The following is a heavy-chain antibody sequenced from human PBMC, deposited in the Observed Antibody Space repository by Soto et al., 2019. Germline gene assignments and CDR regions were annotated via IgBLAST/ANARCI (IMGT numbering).Heavy chain of an antibody. CDR3: ARDLSPVDD. CDR2: ISAYNGNT. CDR1: GYTFTNYG. J-gene: IGHJ4*02. Sequence: QVQLVQSGAEVKKPGASVKVSCKASGYTFTNYGISWVRQAPGQGLEWMGWISAYNGNTKYAQKLQGRVTITTATSTSTDYMELRSLRSDVTDLYYCARDLSPVDDWGQGTLVTVSS. V-gene: IGHV1-18*01.